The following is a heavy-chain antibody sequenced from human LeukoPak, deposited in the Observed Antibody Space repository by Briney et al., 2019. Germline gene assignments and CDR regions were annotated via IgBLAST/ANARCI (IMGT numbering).Heavy chain of an antibody. V-gene: IGHV1-2*02. D-gene: IGHD3-3*01. Sequence: ASVKVSCKASGYTFTGYYMHWVRQAPGQGLEWMGWINPNSGGTNYAQKFQGRVTMTRDTSISTAYMELSRLRSDDTAVYYCARVQESITIFGVVRYYYYGMDVWGQGTTVTVSS. J-gene: IGHJ6*02. CDR1: GYTFTGYY. CDR3: ARVQESITIFGVVRYYYYGMDV. CDR2: INPNSGGT.